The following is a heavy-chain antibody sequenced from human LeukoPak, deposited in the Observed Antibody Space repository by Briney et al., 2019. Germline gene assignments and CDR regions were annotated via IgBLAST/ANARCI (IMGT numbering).Heavy chain of an antibody. CDR3: ARVASSGWSDY. Sequence: GGSLRLSCAASGFTFSSYSMNWVRQAPGKGLEWVSSISSSSSYIYYADSVKGRFTISRDNAKNSLYLQMNSLRAEDTAVYCCARVASSGWSDYWGQGTLVTVSS. CDR2: ISSSSSYI. J-gene: IGHJ4*02. V-gene: IGHV3-21*01. D-gene: IGHD6-19*01. CDR1: GFTFSSYS.